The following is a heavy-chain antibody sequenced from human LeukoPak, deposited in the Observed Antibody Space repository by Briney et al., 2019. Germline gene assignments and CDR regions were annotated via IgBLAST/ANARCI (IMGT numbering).Heavy chain of an antibody. J-gene: IGHJ4*02. Sequence: SETLSLTCTVSGYSIRSGYYWGWIRQPPGKGLEWIGSLYYSGSTYYNPSLKSRVTISVDTSKNQFSLKLSSVTAADTAVYYCARHRGYIVVVPAANTPGIAAAGTFDYWGQGTLVTVSS. D-gene: IGHD2-2*01. CDR1: GYSIRSGYY. CDR3: ARHRGYIVVVPAANTPGIAAAGTFDY. CDR2: LYYSGST. V-gene: IGHV4-38-2*02.